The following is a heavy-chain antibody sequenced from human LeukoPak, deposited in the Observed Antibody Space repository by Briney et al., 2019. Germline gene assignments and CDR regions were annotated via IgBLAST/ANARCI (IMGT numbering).Heavy chain of an antibody. CDR1: GFTFSDYY. Sequence: GGSLRLSCAASGFTFSDYYMSWIRQAPGKGLEWVSYISSSGSTIYYADSVKGRFTISRDNAKNSLYLQMNSLRAEDTAVYYCARVGDSSSWYFNYYYYMDVWGKGTTVTISS. D-gene: IGHD6-13*01. V-gene: IGHV3-11*04. CDR3: ARVGDSSSWYFNYYYYMDV. CDR2: ISSSGSTI. J-gene: IGHJ6*03.